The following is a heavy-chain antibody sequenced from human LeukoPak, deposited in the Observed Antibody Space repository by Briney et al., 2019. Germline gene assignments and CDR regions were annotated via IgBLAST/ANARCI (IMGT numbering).Heavy chain of an antibody. CDR2: INHSGST. Sequence: PSETLSLTCAVYGGSFSGYYWSWIRQPPGKGLEWIGEINHSGSTDYNPSLKSRVTISVDTSKNQFSLKLSSVTAADTAVYYCARASPYYDFWSGPHYYYYYGMDVWGQGTTVTVSS. J-gene: IGHJ6*02. D-gene: IGHD3-3*01. CDR3: ARASPYYDFWSGPHYYYYYGMDV. CDR1: GGSFSGYY. V-gene: IGHV4-34*01.